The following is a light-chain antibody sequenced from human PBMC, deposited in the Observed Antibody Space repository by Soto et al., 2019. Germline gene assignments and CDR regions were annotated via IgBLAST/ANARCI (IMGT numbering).Light chain of an antibody. CDR3: QQYKNWPPIT. V-gene: IGKV3-15*01. Sequence: MTQSPATLSVSPGDRATLSCRASQSVGSDLAWYQQKRGQAPRLLIYGASTRATGIPARFSGSASGTEFTLTISGLQSEDFAVYYCQQYKNWPPITFGQGRRLEV. CDR2: GAS. J-gene: IGKJ5*01. CDR1: QSVGSD.